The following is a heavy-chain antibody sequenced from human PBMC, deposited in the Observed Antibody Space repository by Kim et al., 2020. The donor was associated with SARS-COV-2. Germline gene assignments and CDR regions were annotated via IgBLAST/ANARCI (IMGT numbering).Heavy chain of an antibody. CDR1: GFTFSSYA. D-gene: IGHD1-26*01. J-gene: IGHJ5*02. CDR2: ISGSGGST. CDR3: AKRPSYSGSPEENWFDP. V-gene: IGHV3-23*01. Sequence: GGSLRLSCAASGFTFSSYAMSWVRQAPGKGLEWVSAISGSGGSTYYADSVKGRFTISRDNSKNTLYLQMNSLRAEDTAVYYCAKRPSYSGSPEENWFDPWGQGTLVTVSS.